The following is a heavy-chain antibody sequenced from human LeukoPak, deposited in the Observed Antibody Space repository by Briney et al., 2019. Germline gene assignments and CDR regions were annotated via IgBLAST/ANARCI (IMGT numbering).Heavy chain of an antibody. Sequence: GGSLRLSCAASGFTFSNYAMHWVRQAPGKGLEWVAVMSYDGSNKYYADSVKGRFTISRDNSKNTLYLQMNSLRAEDTAVYYCARVMGYYDSSGYYNALEYWGQGTLVTASS. CDR3: ARVMGYYDSSGYYNALEY. CDR1: GFTFSNYA. V-gene: IGHV3-30-3*01. CDR2: MSYDGSNK. J-gene: IGHJ4*02. D-gene: IGHD3-22*01.